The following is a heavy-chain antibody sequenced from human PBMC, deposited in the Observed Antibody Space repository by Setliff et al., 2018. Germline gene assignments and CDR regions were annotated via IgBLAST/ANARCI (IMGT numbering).Heavy chain of an antibody. V-gene: IGHV3-23*03. CDR2: IYSGDRNT. J-gene: IGHJ4*02. CDR1: GFTFSTYA. Sequence: PGGSLRLSCAASGFTFSTYAMSWVRQAPGKGLEWVSTIYSGDRNTFYTDSVKGRFTIFRDGSKNTLFLHMTSLRAEDTAVYYCAKPQVELRWGFESWGQGTPVTRLL. D-gene: IGHD1-7*01. CDR3: AKPQVELRWGFES.